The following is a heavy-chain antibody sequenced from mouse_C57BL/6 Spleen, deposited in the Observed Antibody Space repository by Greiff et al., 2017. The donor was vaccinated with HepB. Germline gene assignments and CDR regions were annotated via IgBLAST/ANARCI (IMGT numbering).Heavy chain of an antibody. CDR3: ARGDDYAAMDY. CDR1: GYTFTDYY. J-gene: IGHJ4*01. V-gene: IGHV1-19*01. CDR2: INPYNGGT. Sequence: VQLQQSGPVLVKPGASVKMSCKASGYTFTDYYMNWVKQSHGKSLEWIGVINPYNGGTSYNQKFKGKATLTVDKSSSTAYMELNSLTSEDSAVYYCARGDDYAAMDYWGQGTSVTVSS.